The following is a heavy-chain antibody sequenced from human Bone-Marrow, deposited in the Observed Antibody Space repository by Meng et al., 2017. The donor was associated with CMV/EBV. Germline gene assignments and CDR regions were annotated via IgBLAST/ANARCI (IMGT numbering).Heavy chain of an antibody. D-gene: IGHD3-16*01. Sequence: GGSLRLSCAASGFTYSNYWMTWVRQAPEKGLEWVSTISASADSTYYADSVKGRFTISRDNSKNTLYLQMNSLRAEDTAVYYCASWGRIEGPLWGQGTMVTVS. V-gene: IGHV3-23*01. J-gene: IGHJ3*01. CDR2: ISASADST. CDR3: ASWGRIEGPL. CDR1: GFTYSNYW.